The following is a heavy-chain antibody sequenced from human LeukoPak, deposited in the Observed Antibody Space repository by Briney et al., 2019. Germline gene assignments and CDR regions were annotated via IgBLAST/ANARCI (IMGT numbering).Heavy chain of an antibody. CDR1: GYIFSESG. CDR2: ISAYNGKA. D-gene: IGHD1-26*01. V-gene: IGHV1-18*01. CDR3: ARDSGSHGDY. Sequence: ASVKVSCKASGYIFSESGLRWERQAPGRWLEWMGWISAYNGKAAYAQRFLGRVTMTTDTSKSTAYMELGSLRTDDTAVYYCARDSGSHGDYWGQGTLVAVSS. J-gene: IGHJ4*02.